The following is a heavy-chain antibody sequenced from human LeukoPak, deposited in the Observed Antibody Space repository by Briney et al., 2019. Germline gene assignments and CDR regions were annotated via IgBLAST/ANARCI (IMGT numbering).Heavy chain of an antibody. CDR3: ASNMRALYYYGMDV. Sequence: GRSLRLSCAASGFTFSGYWMSWVRQAPGKGLEWVANIKQDGSEKYYVDSVKGRFTISRDNAKNSLYLQMNSLRAEDTAVYYCASNMRALYYYGMDVWGQGTTVTVSS. D-gene: IGHD2/OR15-2a*01. CDR2: IKQDGSEK. V-gene: IGHV3-7*02. J-gene: IGHJ6*02. CDR1: GFTFSGYW.